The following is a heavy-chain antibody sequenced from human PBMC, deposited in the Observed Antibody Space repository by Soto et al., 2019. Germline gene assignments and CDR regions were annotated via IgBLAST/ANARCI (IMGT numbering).Heavy chain of an antibody. Sequence: QVQLVESGGGVVQPGRSLRLSCAASGFTFSSYGMHWVRQAPGKGLEWVAVISYDGSNKYYADSVKGRFTISRDNSKNRLYLQMNSLRAEDTAVYYCAKDDRVWSSGWYDPIDYWGQGTLVTVSS. D-gene: IGHD6-19*01. V-gene: IGHV3-30*18. J-gene: IGHJ4*02. CDR1: GFTFSSYG. CDR2: ISYDGSNK. CDR3: AKDDRVWSSGWYDPIDY.